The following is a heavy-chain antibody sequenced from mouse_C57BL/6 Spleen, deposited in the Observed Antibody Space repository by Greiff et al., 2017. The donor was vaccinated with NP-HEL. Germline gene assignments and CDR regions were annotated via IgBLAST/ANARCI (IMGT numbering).Heavy chain of an antibody. CDR1: GFSLTSYG. J-gene: IGHJ2*01. CDR3: ARNRNDSNTYFDY. Sequence: VKLMESGPGLVQPSQSLSITCTVSGFSLTSYGVHWVRQSPGKGLEWLGVIWSGGSTDYNAAFISRLSISKDNSKSQVFFKMNSLQADDTAIYYWARNRNDSNTYFDYWGQGTTLTVSS. D-gene: IGHD2-5*01. V-gene: IGHV2-2*01. CDR2: IWSGGST.